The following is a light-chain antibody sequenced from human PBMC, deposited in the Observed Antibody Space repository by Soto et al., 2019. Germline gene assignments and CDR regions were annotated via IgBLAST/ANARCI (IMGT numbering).Light chain of an antibody. Sequence: DLPMTQSPSSLSASVGDRVTITCRASQGIRNDLGWYQQRQGKAPKRLIYAASSLQIGVPSRFXXXXXXXXXXXXXXXXQPEDFATYYCLQHNSYPWTFGQGTKVEIK. CDR2: AAS. V-gene: IGKV1-17*01. CDR3: LQHNSYPWT. J-gene: IGKJ1*01. CDR1: QGIRND.